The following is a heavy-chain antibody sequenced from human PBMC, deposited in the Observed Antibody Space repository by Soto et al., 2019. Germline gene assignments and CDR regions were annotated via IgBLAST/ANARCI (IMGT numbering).Heavy chain of an antibody. D-gene: IGHD6-13*01. CDR1: GFTFSGYG. CDR3: AKDPGYSSSWFDYYYGMDV. CDR2: ISYDGSNK. V-gene: IGHV3-30*18. J-gene: IGHJ6*02. Sequence: PGGSLRLSCAASGFTFSGYGMHWVRQAPGKGLEWVAVISYDGSNKYYADSVKGRFTISRDNSKNTLYLQMNSLRAEDTAVYYCAKDPGYSSSWFDYYYGMDVWGQGTTVTVSS.